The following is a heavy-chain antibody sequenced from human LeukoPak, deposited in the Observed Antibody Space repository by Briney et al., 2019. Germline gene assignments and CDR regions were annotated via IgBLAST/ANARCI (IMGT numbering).Heavy chain of an antibody. J-gene: IGHJ4*02. D-gene: IGHD3-22*01. CDR3: AGCGGSGFSYLDY. Sequence: SETLSLTCTVSGGSINYYYWMWIRQPPGKGLEWIGYIYYSGGTHYNPSLKSRVTMLVDTSKNQFSLKLTAVTAADTAVYYCAGCGGSGFSYLDYWGQGTLVTVSS. CDR2: IYYSGGT. V-gene: IGHV4-59*01. CDR1: GGSINYYY.